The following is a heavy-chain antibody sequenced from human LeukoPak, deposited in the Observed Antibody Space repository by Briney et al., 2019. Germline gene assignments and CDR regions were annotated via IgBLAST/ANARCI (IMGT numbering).Heavy chain of an antibody. CDR1: GGTFSSYA. CDR2: IIPILGIA. CDR3: ARNPPGDRLLSFGAFDI. V-gene: IGHV1-69*04. J-gene: IGHJ3*02. Sequence: SVKVSCNASGGTFSSYAISWVRQAPGQGLEWMGRIIPILGIANYAQKFQSRVTITADKSTSTAYMELSSLRSEDTAVYYCARNPPGDRLLSFGAFDIWGQGTMVTVSS. D-gene: IGHD3-16*02.